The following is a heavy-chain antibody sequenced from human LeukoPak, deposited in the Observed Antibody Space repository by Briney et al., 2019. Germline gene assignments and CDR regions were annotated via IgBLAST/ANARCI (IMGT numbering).Heavy chain of an antibody. J-gene: IGHJ4*02. D-gene: IGHD3-3*01. CDR2: IYYSGST. CDR1: GGSISSSSYY. Sequence: SETLSLTCTVSGGSISSSSYYWGWIHQPPGKGVEWIGSIYYSGSTYYNPSLKSRVTISVDTSKNQFSLKLSSVTAADTAVYYCARGYRAIFGPPYYFDYWGQGTLVTVSS. CDR3: ARGYRAIFGPPYYFDY. V-gene: IGHV4-39*07.